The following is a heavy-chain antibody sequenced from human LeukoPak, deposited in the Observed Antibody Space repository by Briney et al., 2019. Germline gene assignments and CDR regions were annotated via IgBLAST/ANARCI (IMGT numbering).Heavy chain of an antibody. CDR3: ERDQEAFDY. CDR2: IYPRDGST. Sequence: GASVKVSCKASGYSFTSNYIHWVRQAPGQGPEWMGMIYPRDGSTSYAQKFQGRVTVTRDTSTSTVHMELSGLRSEDTAVYYCERDQEAFDYWGQGTLVTVSS. CDR1: GYSFTSNY. V-gene: IGHV1-46*01. J-gene: IGHJ4*02.